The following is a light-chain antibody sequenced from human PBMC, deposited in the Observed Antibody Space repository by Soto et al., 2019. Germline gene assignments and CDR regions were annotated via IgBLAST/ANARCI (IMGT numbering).Light chain of an antibody. CDR2: GDN. V-gene: IGLV1-40*01. J-gene: IGLJ2*01. CDR1: SSNIGSYYD. Sequence: QSVLTQPPSVSGAPGQRVTIPCTGSSSNIGSYYDVHWYQQLPGTVPKLLIYGDNNRPSGVPDRFSGSKSDTSASLAITGLQSEDEADYYCQSYDSSLSHVVFGGGTKLTVL. CDR3: QSYDSSLSHVV.